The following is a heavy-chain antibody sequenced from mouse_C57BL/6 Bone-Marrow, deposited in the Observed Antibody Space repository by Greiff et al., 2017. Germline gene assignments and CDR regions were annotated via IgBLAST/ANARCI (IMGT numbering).Heavy chain of an antibody. CDR2: INPYNGGT. CDR1: GYTFTDYY. CDR3: ARLLYYYGSSWYYFDY. J-gene: IGHJ2*01. V-gene: IGHV1-19*01. Sequence: EVQLQESGPVLVKPGASVKMSCKASGYTFTDYYMNWVKQSHGKSLEWIGVINPYNGGTSYNQKFKGKATLTVDKSSSTAYMELNSLTSEDSAVYYCARLLYYYGSSWYYFDYWGQGTTLTVSS. D-gene: IGHD1-1*01.